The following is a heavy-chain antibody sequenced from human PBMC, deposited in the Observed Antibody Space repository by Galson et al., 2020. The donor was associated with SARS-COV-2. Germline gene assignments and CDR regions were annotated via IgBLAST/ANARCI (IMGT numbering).Heavy chain of an antibody. CDR2: IYYSGST. CDR1: GGSISSSSYY. Sequence: TLSLTCTVSGGSISSSSYYWGWIRQPPGKGLEWIGSIYYSGSTYYNPSLKSRVTISVDTSKNQFSLKLSSVTAADTAVYYCARDPVLRYFDWLLSPTGFDYWGQGALFTVSS. V-gene: IGHV4-39*07. J-gene: IGHJ4*02. CDR3: ARDPVLRYFDWLLSPTGFDY. D-gene: IGHD3-9*01.